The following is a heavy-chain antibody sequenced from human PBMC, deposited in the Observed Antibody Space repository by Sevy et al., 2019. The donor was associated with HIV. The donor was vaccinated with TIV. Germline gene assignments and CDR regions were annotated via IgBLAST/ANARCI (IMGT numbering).Heavy chain of an antibody. J-gene: IGHJ4*02. D-gene: IGHD3-16*01. CDR1: GGSIGGYY. CDR2: ISHSGAT. V-gene: IGHV4-34*01. Sequence: SETLSLTCAVRGGSIGGYYWSWIRQAPGKGPEWIGEISHSGATNYSPSLASRVTISVDTSNNQLSLRLTSLTAADSGKYFCARGREVATLLGFFDTWGPGTLLTVSS. CDR3: ARGREVATLLGFFDT.